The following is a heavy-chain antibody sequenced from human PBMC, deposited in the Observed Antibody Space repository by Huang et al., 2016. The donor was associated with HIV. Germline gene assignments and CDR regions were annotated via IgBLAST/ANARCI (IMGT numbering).Heavy chain of an antibody. D-gene: IGHD4-17*01. CDR2: IIPMVGTP. Sequence: QVQLVQSGAEVKTPGSSVKVSCKASGGTFSKFAISWVRHAPGQGLECMGGIIPMVGTPNYARKFQGRVTITADDSTSTTYVEVSSLRSEDTALYYCARGQLGSYGDYDVLYWGQGTLVTVSS. V-gene: IGHV1-69*13. J-gene: IGHJ4*02. CDR1: GGTFSKFA. CDR3: ARGQLGSYGDYDVLY.